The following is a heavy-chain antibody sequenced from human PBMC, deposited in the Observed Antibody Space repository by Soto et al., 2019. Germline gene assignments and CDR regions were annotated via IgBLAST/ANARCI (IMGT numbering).Heavy chain of an antibody. Sequence: SETLSLTCAVYGGSFSGYFWTWIRQFPGKGLEWIGEINHRGSTNYNPSLESRVTISIDTSKNQFSLKLSSVTAADTAVYYCARGGAWRAFDIWGHGAMVTVSS. CDR3: ARGGAWRAFDI. CDR1: GGSFSGYF. D-gene: IGHD5-12*01. J-gene: IGHJ3*02. CDR2: INHRGST. V-gene: IGHV4-34*01.